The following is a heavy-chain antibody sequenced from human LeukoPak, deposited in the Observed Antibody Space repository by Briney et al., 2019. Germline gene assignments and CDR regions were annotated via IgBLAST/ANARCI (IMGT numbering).Heavy chain of an antibody. V-gene: IGHV1-18*01. Sequence: ASVKVSCKASGYTFTSYGISWVRQAPGQGLEWMGWISAYNGNTNYAQKLQGRVTMTTDTSTSTAYMELRSLRSDDTAVYYCARVSYDILTGYRPGIYYYYMDVWGKGTTVTVSS. D-gene: IGHD3-9*01. CDR2: ISAYNGNT. J-gene: IGHJ6*03. CDR1: GYTFTSYG. CDR3: ARVSYDILTGYRPGIYYYYMDV.